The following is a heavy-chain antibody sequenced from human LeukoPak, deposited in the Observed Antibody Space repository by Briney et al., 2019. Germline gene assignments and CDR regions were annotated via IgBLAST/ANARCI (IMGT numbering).Heavy chain of an antibody. Sequence: GGSLRLSCAASGFTFSSYWMNWVRQAPGKGLEWVANINQDGNRKVYVDSVMGRFTISRDNAKKSLYLQMNSLRSEDTAVYYCATVRDYDFWSGYLLSWGQGTLVTVSS. CDR3: ATVRDYDFWSGYLLS. CDR2: INQDGNRK. V-gene: IGHV3-7*03. J-gene: IGHJ4*02. D-gene: IGHD3-3*01. CDR1: GFTFSSYW.